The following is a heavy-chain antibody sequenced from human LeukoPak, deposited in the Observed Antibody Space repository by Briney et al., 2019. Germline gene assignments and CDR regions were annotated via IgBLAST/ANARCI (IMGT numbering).Heavy chain of an antibody. CDR3: ARSVGGHFDY. J-gene: IGHJ4*02. CDR1: GFTFSVYS. V-gene: IGHV3-48*02. Sequence: GGSLRLSCADSGFTFSVYSMNWVRQPPGMGLEWVSYITSNSATIQYADSVKGRFTISRDNAKNSLSLQMNSLRDEDTAVYYCARSVGGHFDYWGQGMLVTVSS. D-gene: IGHD3-16*01. CDR2: ITSNSATI.